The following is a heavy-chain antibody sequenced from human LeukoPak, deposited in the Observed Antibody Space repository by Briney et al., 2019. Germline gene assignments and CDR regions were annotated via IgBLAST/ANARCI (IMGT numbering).Heavy chain of an antibody. D-gene: IGHD1-26*01. CDR3: ARDRSFLRSGSYYAFDY. CDR2: INPNSGGT. CDR1: GYTFTGYY. J-gene: IGHJ4*02. Sequence: ASVKVSCKASGYTFTGYYMHWVRQAPGQGLESMGWINPNSGGTNYAQKFQGRVTMTRDTSINTAYMELSRLRSDDTAVYYCARDRSFLRSGSYYAFDYWGQGTLVTVSS. V-gene: IGHV1-2*02.